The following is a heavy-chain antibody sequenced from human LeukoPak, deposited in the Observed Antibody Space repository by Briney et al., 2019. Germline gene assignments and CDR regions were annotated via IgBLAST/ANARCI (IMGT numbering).Heavy chain of an antibody. V-gene: IGHV3-23*01. CDR1: GFTFSSYA. D-gene: IGHD2-2*01. J-gene: IGHJ4*02. CDR3: TTSDIVVVPAAREMYYFDY. Sequence: PGGSLRLSCAASGFTFSSYAMSWVRQAPGKGLELVSAISGSGGSTYYADSVKGRFTISRDNSKNTLYLQMNSLRAEDTAVYYCTTSDIVVVPAAREMYYFDYWGQGTLVTVSS. CDR2: ISGSGGST.